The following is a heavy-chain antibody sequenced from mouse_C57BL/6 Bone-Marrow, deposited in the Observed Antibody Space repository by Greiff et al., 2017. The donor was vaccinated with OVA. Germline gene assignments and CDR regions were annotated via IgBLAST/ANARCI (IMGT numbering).Heavy chain of an antibody. Sequence: VQGVESDAELVKPGASVKISCKVSGYTFTDHTIHWMKQRPEQGLEWIGYIYPRDGSTKYNEKFKGKATLTADKSSSTAYMQLNSLTSEDSAVYFCASPLPRHPWFAYWGQGTLVTVSA. CDR2: IYPRDGST. J-gene: IGHJ3*01. CDR1: GYTFTDHT. V-gene: IGHV1-78*01. D-gene: IGHD2-1*01. CDR3: ASPLPRHPWFAY.